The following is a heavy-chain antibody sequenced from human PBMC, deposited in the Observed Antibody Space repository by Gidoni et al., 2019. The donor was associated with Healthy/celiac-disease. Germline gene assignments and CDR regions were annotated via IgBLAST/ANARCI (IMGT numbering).Heavy chain of an antibody. CDR2: ISYDGSNK. CDR3: ARDQGLWREEEPVDY. V-gene: IGHV3-30-3*01. D-gene: IGHD3-3*01. Sequence: QVQLVESGGGVVQPGRSLRLSCAASGFTFSSYAMHWVRQAPGKGLGWVAVISYDGSNKYYADSVKGRFTISRDNSKNTLYLQMNSLRAEDTAVYYCARDQGLWREEEPVDYWGQGTLVTVSS. J-gene: IGHJ4*02. CDR1: GFTFSSYA.